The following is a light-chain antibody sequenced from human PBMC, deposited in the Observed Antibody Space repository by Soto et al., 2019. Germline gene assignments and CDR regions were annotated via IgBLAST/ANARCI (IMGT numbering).Light chain of an antibody. CDR1: QSVSSN. Sequence: EIVMTQSPATLSVSPGERATLSCRASQSVSSNLAWYQQKPGQAPRLLIYGVSTRATGIPARFSGSGSGTEFTLTISSLQSEDFAVYHCQQYNNWPTFGQGTKLEIK. CDR2: GVS. V-gene: IGKV3-15*01. J-gene: IGKJ2*01. CDR3: QQYNNWPT.